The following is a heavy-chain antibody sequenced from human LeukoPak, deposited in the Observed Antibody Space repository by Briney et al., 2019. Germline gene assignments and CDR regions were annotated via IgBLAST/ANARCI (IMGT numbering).Heavy chain of an antibody. J-gene: IGHJ4*02. V-gene: IGHV3-30*18. D-gene: IGHD1-26*01. CDR3: AKQSGSYPL. CDR1: GLTFSSYG. CDR2: ISYDGSNK. Sequence: GGSLRLSCAASGLTFSSYGMHWVRQAPGKGLEWVAVISYDGSNKYYADSVKGRFTISRDNSKNTLYLQMNSLRAEDTAVYYCAKQSGSYPLWGQGTLVTVSS.